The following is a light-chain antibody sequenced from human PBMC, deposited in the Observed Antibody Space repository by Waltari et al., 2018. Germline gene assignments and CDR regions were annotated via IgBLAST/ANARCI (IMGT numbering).Light chain of an antibody. Sequence: QSALTQPASVSGSPGQSITISCTGTSSDVGLYNFASWYQQHPGKAPKLIISGVDKRPSGVPDRFSGSKSGSTAYLTVSGLQAEDEADYYCASHGNNKVFGGGTKLTVL. V-gene: IGLV2-8*01. CDR1: SSDVGLYNF. J-gene: IGLJ3*02. CDR3: ASHGNNKV. CDR2: GVD.